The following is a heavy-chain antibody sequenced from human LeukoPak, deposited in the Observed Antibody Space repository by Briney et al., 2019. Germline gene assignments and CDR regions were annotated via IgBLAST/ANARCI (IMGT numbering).Heavy chain of an antibody. J-gene: IGHJ4*02. CDR1: GGSFSGYY. D-gene: IGHD3-22*01. Sequence: SETLSLTCAVYGGSFSGYYWSWIRQPPGKGLEWIGSIYYSGSTYYNPSLKSRVTISVDTSKNQFSLKLSSVTAADTAVYYCAAIRGSMIVVVDYWGQGTLVTVSS. V-gene: IGHV4-34*01. CDR2: IYYSGST. CDR3: AAIRGSMIVVVDY.